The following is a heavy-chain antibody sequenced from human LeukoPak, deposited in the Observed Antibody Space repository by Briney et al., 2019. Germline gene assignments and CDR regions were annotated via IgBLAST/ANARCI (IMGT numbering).Heavy chain of an antibody. CDR3: ARDRDWAGYSYGFYY. J-gene: IGHJ4*02. V-gene: IGHV1-69*15. D-gene: IGHD5-18*01. CDR2: IIPIFGTA. CDR1: GGTFSSYA. Sequence: ASVKVSCKASGGTFSSYAISWVRQAPRQGLEWMGKIIPIFGTANYAQKFQGRVTITADESTSTAYMELSSLRSEDTAVYYCARDRDWAGYSYGFYYWGQGTLVTVSS.